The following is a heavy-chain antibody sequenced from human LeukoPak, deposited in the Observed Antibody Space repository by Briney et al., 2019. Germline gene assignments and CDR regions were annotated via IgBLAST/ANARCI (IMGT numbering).Heavy chain of an antibody. CDR3: ARPQYYDFWSGPHDAFDI. CDR2: ISYDGSNK. CDR1: GFTFSSYA. D-gene: IGHD3-3*01. V-gene: IGHV3-30*01. Sequence: GGSLRLSCAASGFTFSSYAMHWVRQAPGKGLEWVAVISYDGSNKYYADSVKGRFTISRDNSKNTLYLQMNSLRAEDTAVYYCARPQYYDFWSGPHDAFDIWGQGTMVNVSS. J-gene: IGHJ3*02.